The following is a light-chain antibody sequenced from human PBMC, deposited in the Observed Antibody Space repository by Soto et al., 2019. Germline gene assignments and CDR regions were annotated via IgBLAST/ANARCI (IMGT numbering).Light chain of an antibody. CDR2: GAS. J-gene: IGKJ1*01. CDR3: QHRTNWMWT. Sequence: EIVSTQPQAALSLSPGDRATLSCRASQSLSGYLAWYQQKPGQVPRPLIYGASNRATGIPARFSGSRSGTDCTLTIISMEPEDVPVYLCQHRTNWMWTLAQGTKVDIK. CDR1: QSLSGY. V-gene: IGKV3-11*01.